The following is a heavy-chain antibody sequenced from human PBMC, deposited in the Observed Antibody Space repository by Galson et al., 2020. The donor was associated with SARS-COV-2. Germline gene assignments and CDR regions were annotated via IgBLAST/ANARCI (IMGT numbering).Heavy chain of an antibody. CDR3: ARARRGVTVYYFDY. V-gene: IGHV4-30-4*01. CDR1: GGSISSGDYY. J-gene: IGHJ4*02. D-gene: IGHD3-16*01. Sequence: ETSETLSLTCTVSGGSISSGDYYWSWIRQPPGKGLGWIGYIYYSGSTYYNPSLKSRVTISVDTSKNQFSLKLSSVTAADTAVYYCARARRGVTVYYFDYWGQGTLVTVSS. CDR2: IYYSGST.